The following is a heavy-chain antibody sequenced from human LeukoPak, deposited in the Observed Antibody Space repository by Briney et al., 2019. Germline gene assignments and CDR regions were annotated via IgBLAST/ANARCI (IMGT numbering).Heavy chain of an antibody. CDR2: IHYSGST. D-gene: IGHD6-19*01. CDR3: ARGAGWYEY. Sequence: SETLSLTCTVSGGSINNYYWSWLRQPPGKGLEWIGYIHYSGSTNYNFSLKSRVTISVDTSNSQSSLKLSSVTAADTAVYYCARGAGWYEYWGQGTLVTVSS. V-gene: IGHV4-59*01. CDR1: GGSINNYY. J-gene: IGHJ4*02.